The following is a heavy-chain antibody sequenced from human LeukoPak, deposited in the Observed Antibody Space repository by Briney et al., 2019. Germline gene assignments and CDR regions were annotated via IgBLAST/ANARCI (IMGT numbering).Heavy chain of an antibody. D-gene: IGHD6-13*01. CDR1: GGSFSGYY. Sequence: SETLSLTCAVYGGSFSGYYWSWIRQPPGKSLEWIGEINHSGRTNYNPSLKSRVNISVDTSKNQLSLRLSSVTAADTAVYYCARKGGGQLVNTRRWFDPWGQGTLVTVSS. CDR3: ARKGGGQLVNTRRWFDP. CDR2: INHSGRT. V-gene: IGHV4-34*01. J-gene: IGHJ5*02.